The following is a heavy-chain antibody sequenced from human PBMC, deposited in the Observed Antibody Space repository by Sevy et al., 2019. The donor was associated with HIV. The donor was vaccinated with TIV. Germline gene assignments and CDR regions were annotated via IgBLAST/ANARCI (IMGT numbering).Heavy chain of an antibody. V-gene: IGHV3-30*04. Sequence: GGSLRLSCAASGFTFSSYAMHWVRQAPGKGLEWVAVISYDGSNKYYADSVKGRFTISKDNSKNTLYLQMNSLRAEDTAGYYCARALYCSGGSCYSGPDYWGQGTLVTVSS. CDR2: ISYDGSNK. CDR1: GFTFSSYA. D-gene: IGHD2-15*01. CDR3: ARALYCSGGSCYSGPDY. J-gene: IGHJ4*02.